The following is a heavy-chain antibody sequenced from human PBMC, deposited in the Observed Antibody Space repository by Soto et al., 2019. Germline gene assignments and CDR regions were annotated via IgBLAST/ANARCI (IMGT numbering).Heavy chain of an antibody. CDR2: IVPSFSTA. D-gene: IGHD6-13*01. Sequence: QVQLVQSGAEVKKPGSSVKVACKASGDTFSNYAINWVRQAPGQGLEWMGAIVPSFSTANYAQKFQGRVPIAEDGFRISAYMGWGGLRSDATATFSCGGVTSAGGTFRGDVSDIWGQGTLVTVSS. J-gene: IGHJ3*02. V-gene: IGHV1-69*12. CDR1: GDTFSNYA. CDR3: GGVTSAGGTFRGDVSDI.